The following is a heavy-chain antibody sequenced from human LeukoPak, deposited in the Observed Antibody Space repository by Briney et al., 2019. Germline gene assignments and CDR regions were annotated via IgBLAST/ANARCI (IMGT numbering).Heavy chain of an antibody. D-gene: IGHD3-10*01. CDR2: ISSSSSYI. CDR1: GFTFSSSE. V-gene: IGHV3-21*01. J-gene: IGHJ6*03. Sequence: GGSLRLSCTASGFTFSSSEMNWVRQTPGKGLEWVSSISSSSSYIYYADSVKGRFTISRDNARNSLYLQMNSLRAEDTAVYYCARTLLWIGDEYYYYMDVWGKGTTVTISS. CDR3: ARTLLWIGDEYYYYMDV.